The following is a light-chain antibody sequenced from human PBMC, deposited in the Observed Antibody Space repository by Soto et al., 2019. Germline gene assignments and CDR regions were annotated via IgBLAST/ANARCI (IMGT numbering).Light chain of an antibody. J-gene: IGKJ1*01. Sequence: EIVLTQSPCTLSLSPVERATLSCSASQSVSSSSLAWYQQKRGQAPRLLIHDASSRATGIPDRFSGSGSGTDFTLTISRLEPEDFAVYYCQQYGGSPRTFGQGTKVDIK. CDR3: QQYGGSPRT. CDR1: QSVSSSS. V-gene: IGKV3-20*01. CDR2: DAS.